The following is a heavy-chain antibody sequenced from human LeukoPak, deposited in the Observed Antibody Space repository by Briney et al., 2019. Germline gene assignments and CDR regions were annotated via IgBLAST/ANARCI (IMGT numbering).Heavy chain of an antibody. CDR1: GGSISSYY. J-gene: IGHJ4*02. V-gene: IGHV4-59*01. Sequence: TSETLSLTCTVSGGSISSYYWSWIRQPPGKGLEWIGYIYYSGSTNYNPSLKSHVTISVDTSKNQFSLKLSSVTAADTAVYYCARHEYVSGSYYFDYWGQGSLVTVSS. CDR2: IYYSGST. D-gene: IGHD3-10*01. CDR3: ARHEYVSGSYYFDY.